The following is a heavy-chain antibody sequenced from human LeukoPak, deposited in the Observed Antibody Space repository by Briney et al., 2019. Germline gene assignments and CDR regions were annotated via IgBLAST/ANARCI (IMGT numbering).Heavy chain of an antibody. J-gene: IGHJ6*02. CDR3: AKDFPHYYESSHGMDA. V-gene: IGHV3-48*03. D-gene: IGHD3-22*01. CDR2: ISTTGTTV. Sequence: PGGCLRLSCAASGFSFGGYEMNWVRQAPGKGLECDSYISTTGTTVYYADSVEGRFTISRDNAKNLLYLQMNSLRAEDAAVYYCAKDFPHYYESSHGMDAWGQGTTVTVSS. CDR1: GFSFGGYE.